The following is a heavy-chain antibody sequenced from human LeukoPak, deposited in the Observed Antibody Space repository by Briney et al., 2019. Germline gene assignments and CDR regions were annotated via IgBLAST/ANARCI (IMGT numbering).Heavy chain of an antibody. Sequence: PSETLSLTCSVSDDSITTSNSLWGWIRQPPGKGLEWIGSIHYSGDTYYNPSLKSRVTISVDTSKNQFSLKLSSVTAADTAVYYCARLTRSGPGNWGQGTLVTVSS. J-gene: IGHJ4*02. V-gene: IGHV4-39*07. CDR3: ARLTRSGPGN. CDR1: DDSITTSNSL. CDR2: IHYSGDT. D-gene: IGHD6-19*01.